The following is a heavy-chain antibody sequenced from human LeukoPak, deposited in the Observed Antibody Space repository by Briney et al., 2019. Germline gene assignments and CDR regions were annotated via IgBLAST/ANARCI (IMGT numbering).Heavy chain of an antibody. V-gene: IGHV1-2*02. Sequence: ASVKVSCKASGYTFTGYYMHWVRQAPGQGLEWMGWINPNSGGTNYAQKFQGRVTMTRDTSISTAYMELSRLRSDDTAVYFCVRITIFVDYFDNWGQGTLVTVSS. CDR1: GYTFTGYY. D-gene: IGHD3-3*01. J-gene: IGHJ4*02. CDR3: VRITIFVDYFDN. CDR2: INPNSGGT.